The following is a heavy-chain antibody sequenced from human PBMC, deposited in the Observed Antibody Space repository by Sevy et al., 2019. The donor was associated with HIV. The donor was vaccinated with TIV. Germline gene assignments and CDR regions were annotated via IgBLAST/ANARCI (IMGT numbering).Heavy chain of an antibody. CDR1: ASTFTGHY. Sequence: ASVKVSCKASASTFTGHYIHWVRQAPGQGLECMGWINPNSGGTIYAQKFQGRVTMTRDTSISTAYMELSRLRSDDTAVYYCARGGVVVEPAARGYFDYWGQGTLVTVSS. CDR2: INPNSGGT. V-gene: IGHV1-2*02. CDR3: ARGGVVVEPAARGYFDY. D-gene: IGHD2-2*01. J-gene: IGHJ4*02.